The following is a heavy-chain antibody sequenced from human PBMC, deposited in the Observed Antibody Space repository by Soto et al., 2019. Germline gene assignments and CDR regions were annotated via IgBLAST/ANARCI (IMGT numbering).Heavy chain of an antibody. V-gene: IGHV5-51*01. J-gene: IGHJ4*02. CDR1: GYSFTSYW. Sequence: GESLKISCKGSGYSFTSYWIGWVRQMPGKGLEWMGIIYPGDSDTRYSPTFQGHVTISADKSINTAYLQWSSLKASDTAMYYCTRPDFYYGSGDWAFWGQGTPVTVSS. D-gene: IGHD3-10*01. CDR3: TRPDFYYGSGDWAF. CDR2: IYPGDSDT.